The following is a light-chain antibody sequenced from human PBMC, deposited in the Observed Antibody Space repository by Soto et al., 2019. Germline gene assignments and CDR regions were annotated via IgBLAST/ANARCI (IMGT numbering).Light chain of an antibody. J-gene: IGKJ1*01. CDR1: QSVSSSY. Sequence: DIVLTQSPGTLSLSPGERATLPCRASQSVSSSYLAWYQQKPGQAPRLLIYGASSRATGIPDRFSGSGSGTDFTLTISRLEPEDFAVYYCQQYGSSTTFGQGTKVDIK. CDR3: QQYGSSTT. CDR2: GAS. V-gene: IGKV3-20*01.